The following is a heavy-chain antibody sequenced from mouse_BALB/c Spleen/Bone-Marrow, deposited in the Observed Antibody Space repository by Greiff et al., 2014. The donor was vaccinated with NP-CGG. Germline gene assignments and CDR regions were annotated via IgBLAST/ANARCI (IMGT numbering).Heavy chain of an antibody. CDR2: LNPSNGHT. D-gene: IGHD2-4*01. J-gene: IGHJ2*01. V-gene: IGHV1S81*02. Sequence: QVQLQQPGAELLKPGTSVKLSCKASGYTFTRYWMHWVKQRPGQGLEWIGELNPSNGHTNYNGKFKNKATVTVDKSSSTAYMQLSSLTSEDSAVYYCARMITTGGFDYWGQGTTLTVSS. CDR3: ARMITTGGFDY. CDR1: GYTFTRYW.